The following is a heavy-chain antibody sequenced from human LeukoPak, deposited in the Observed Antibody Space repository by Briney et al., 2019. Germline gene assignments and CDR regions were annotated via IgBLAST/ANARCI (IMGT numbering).Heavy chain of an antibody. D-gene: IGHD3-22*01. CDR3: ARDPRSLITMIVGGRGWFDP. Sequence: ASVKVSCKASGYTFTSYAMNWVRQAPGQGLEWMGWINTNTGNPTYAQGFTGRFVFSLDTSVSTAYLQISSLKAEDTAVYYCARDPRSLITMIVGGRGWFDPWGQGTLVTVSS. CDR1: GYTFTSYA. V-gene: IGHV7-4-1*02. CDR2: INTNTGNP. J-gene: IGHJ5*02.